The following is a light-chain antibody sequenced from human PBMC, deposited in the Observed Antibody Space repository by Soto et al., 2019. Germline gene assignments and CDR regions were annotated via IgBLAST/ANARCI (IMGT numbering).Light chain of an antibody. CDR2: GAS. CDR3: QQXGSSPLT. CDR1: QSVSSNY. V-gene: IGKV3-20*01. J-gene: IGKJ4*01. Sequence: EIVLTQSPGTLSLSPGERATLSCRASQSVSSNYLAWYQQKPGQAPRLLIYGASSRATGIPDRFSGSGSGTDFTLTISRLEPEXXAVXXXQQXGSSPLTFGGGTKVEIK.